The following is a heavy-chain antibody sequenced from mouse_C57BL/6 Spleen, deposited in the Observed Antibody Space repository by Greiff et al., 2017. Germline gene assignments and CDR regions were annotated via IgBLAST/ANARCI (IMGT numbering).Heavy chain of an antibody. CDR3: ARGGLSNYGGGFAY. J-gene: IGHJ3*01. CDR1: GYTFTDYY. Sequence: VQLQQSGPVLVKPGASVKMSCKASGYTFTDYYMNWVKQSHGKSLEWIGVINPYNGGTSYNQKFKGKATLTVDKSSSTAYMELNSLTSEDSAVYYCARGGLSNYGGGFAYWGQGTLVTVSA. D-gene: IGHD2-5*01. V-gene: IGHV1-19*01. CDR2: INPYNGGT.